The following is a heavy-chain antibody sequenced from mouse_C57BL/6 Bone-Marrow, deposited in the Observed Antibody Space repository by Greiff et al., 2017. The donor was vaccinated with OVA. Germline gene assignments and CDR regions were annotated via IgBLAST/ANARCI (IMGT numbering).Heavy chain of an antibody. Sequence: EVQRVESGPGLAKPSQPLSLICSVTGYSITSDYWNWIRKFPGNKLEYMGYISYSGSTYYNPSLKSRISITRDTSKNQYYLQLNSVTTEDTATYYCARSEDYPYYFDYWGQGTTLTVSS. CDR3: ARSEDYPYYFDY. D-gene: IGHD2-4*01. V-gene: IGHV3-8*01. CDR1: GYSITSDY. J-gene: IGHJ2*01. CDR2: ISYSGST.